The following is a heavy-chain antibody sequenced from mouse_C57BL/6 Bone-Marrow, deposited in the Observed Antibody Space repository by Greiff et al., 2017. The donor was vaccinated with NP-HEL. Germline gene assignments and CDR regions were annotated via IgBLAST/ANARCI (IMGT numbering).Heavy chain of an antibody. CDR2: ISYSGRT. V-gene: IGHV3-8*01. Sequence: EVQLQESGPGLACSVTGYSITRDYWNWIRKFLGNKLEYMGYISYSGRTYYNSSHKSRISITRDTSKNQYYLQLNSVTTEDTATYYCARLLGYFDYWGQGTTLTVSS. CDR3: ARLLGYFDY. D-gene: IGHD4-1*01. J-gene: IGHJ2*01. CDR1: GYSITRDY.